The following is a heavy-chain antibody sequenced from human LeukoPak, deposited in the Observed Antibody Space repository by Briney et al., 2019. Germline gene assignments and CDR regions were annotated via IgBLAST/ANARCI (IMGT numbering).Heavy chain of an antibody. J-gene: IGHJ4*02. D-gene: IGHD5-18*01. CDR2: ISSSSSYI. CDR3: ARDRIQLWLRIPFDY. CDR1: GFTFSSYI. V-gene: IGHV3-21*01. Sequence: GGSLRLSCAASGFTFSSYIMNWVRQAPGKGLEWVSSISSSSSYIYYADSVKGRFTISRDNAKNSLYLQMNSLRAEDTAVYYCARDRIQLWLRIPFDYWGQGTLVTVSS.